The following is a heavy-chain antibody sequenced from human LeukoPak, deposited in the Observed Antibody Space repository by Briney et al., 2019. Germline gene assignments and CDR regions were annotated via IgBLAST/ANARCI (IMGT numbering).Heavy chain of an antibody. D-gene: IGHD1-7*01. J-gene: IGHJ5*02. CDR2: IYYSGST. CDR1: GGSICSDY. V-gene: IGHV4-59*01. CDR3: ARGSNWNYTWFAP. Sequence: PSETLSLTCTVSGGSICSDYWSWIRQPPGKGLGWIGYIYYSGSTNYNPSLKSRVTISLDTSTNQFSLKLSSVTAADTAVYYCARGSNWNYTWFAPWGQGTLVTVPS.